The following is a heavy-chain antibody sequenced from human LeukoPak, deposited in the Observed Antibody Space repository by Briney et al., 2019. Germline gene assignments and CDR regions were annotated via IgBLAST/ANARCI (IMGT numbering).Heavy chain of an antibody. CDR2: INGDGSDT. V-gene: IGHV3-74*01. CDR3: VRGAYYFYGMDV. Sequence: PGGSLRLSCAASGFTFSTYWMHWVRRAPGKGLVWVAQINGDGSDTSYADSMKGRFTISRDNAKNTLYLHINSLRAEDTSVFYCVRGAYYFYGMDVWGQGTTVTASS. J-gene: IGHJ6*02. CDR1: GFTFSTYW. D-gene: IGHD3-16*01.